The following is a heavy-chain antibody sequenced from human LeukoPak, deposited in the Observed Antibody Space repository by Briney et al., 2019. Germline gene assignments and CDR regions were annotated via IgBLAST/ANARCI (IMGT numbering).Heavy chain of an antibody. D-gene: IGHD3-16*01. CDR2: INYGGSRT. CDR3: ARDRGSGNPPDY. CDR1: GFTFSTYW. Sequence: GGSLRLSCAASGFTFSTYWMHWVRQAPGKGLVWVSGINYGGSRTTYADSVKGRFTISRDNAKNKLYLQMKSLRAEVTAVYSCARDRGSGNPPDYSGQG. J-gene: IGHJ4*02. V-gene: IGHV3-74*01.